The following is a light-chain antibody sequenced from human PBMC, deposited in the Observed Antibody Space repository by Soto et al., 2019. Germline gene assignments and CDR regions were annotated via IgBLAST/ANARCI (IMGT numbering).Light chain of an antibody. CDR3: QQYNSYSWT. J-gene: IGKJ1*01. CDR2: AAS. CDR1: QGISSY. V-gene: IGKV1-9*01. Sequence: DIQLTHSPSFLSASVGDRVTITCRASQGISSYLAWYQQKPGKAPKLLIYAASTLQSGVPSRFSVSGSGTEFTLTISSLQPDDFATYYCQQYNSYSWTFGQGTKVDIK.